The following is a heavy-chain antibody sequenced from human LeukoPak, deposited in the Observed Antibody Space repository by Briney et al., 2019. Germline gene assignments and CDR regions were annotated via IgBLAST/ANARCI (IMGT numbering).Heavy chain of an antibody. Sequence: NPGGSLRLSCVGSGFIFNAYDMSGVRQRPGKGPEWVSMISSSGDATDYAESVKGRLSISRDNAKKTLYQQINDPRGDDTAIYYCAKDPRAMGRYFFDDWGQGSLVIVSS. J-gene: IGHJ4*01. CDR1: GFIFNAYD. D-gene: IGHD3-16*01. V-gene: IGHV3-23*01. CDR3: AKDPRAMGRYFFDD. CDR2: ISSSGDAT.